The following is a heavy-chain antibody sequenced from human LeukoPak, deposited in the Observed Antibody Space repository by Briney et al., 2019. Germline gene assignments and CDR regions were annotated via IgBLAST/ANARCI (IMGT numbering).Heavy chain of an antibody. CDR2: ISSSGKA. CDR1: GGSITTSDFD. Sequence: SETLSLTCTVSGGSITTSDFDWAWIRQPPGQGFEWIATISSSGKAYYYPSLMSRVTISVDTSKNQFSLDVTSVTAADTGLFYCARFKGGTGFDYWGRGILVIVS. J-gene: IGHJ4*02. D-gene: IGHD1-26*01. CDR3: ARFKGGTGFDY. V-gene: IGHV4-39*01.